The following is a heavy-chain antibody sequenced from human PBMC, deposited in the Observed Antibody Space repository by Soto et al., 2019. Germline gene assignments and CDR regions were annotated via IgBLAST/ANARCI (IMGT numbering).Heavy chain of an antibody. Sequence: QVQLQETGPGLVKPSQILSLTCTVSGGSISSGGYYWSWIRQHPGKGLEWIGYIYYSGTSYYNPSLESRVTISVDTSKNQFSLKLSSVTAADTAVYYCARGQNYYDSSSYYRPTSYFDYWGQGTLATVSS. CDR3: ARGQNYYDSSSYYRPTSYFDY. D-gene: IGHD3-22*01. CDR1: GGSISSGGYY. J-gene: IGHJ4*02. V-gene: IGHV4-31*03. CDR2: IYYSGTS.